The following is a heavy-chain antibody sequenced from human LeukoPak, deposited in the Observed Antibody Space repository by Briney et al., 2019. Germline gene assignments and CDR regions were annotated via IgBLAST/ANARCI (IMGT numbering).Heavy chain of an antibody. V-gene: IGHV3-21*01. Sequence: GGSLRLSCAASGFTFSSYSMNWVRQAPGKGLEWVSSISSSSSYIYYADSVKGRFTISRDNAKNSLYLQMNSLRAEDTAVYYCASPSMEGYCSSTSCYKAHYFDYWGQGTLVTVSS. CDR1: GFTFSSYS. CDR2: ISSSSSYI. CDR3: ASPSMEGYCSSTSCYKAHYFDY. J-gene: IGHJ4*02. D-gene: IGHD2-2*02.